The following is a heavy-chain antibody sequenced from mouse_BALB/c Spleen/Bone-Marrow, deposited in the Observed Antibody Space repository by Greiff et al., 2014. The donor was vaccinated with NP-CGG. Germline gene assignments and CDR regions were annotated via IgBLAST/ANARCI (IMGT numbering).Heavy chain of an antibody. J-gene: IGHJ3*01. CDR1: GYSFAGYT. V-gene: IGHV1-18*01. D-gene: IGHD1-1*01. Sequence: EVQLQQSGPELVKPGASMKISCKASGYSFAGYTMSWVKQSHGKNLEWIGLINPYNGGSSYNQKFKGKATLTVDNSSSTAYMEHLSLTSEDSAVYYCAREGYGRSYGFAYWGQGTLVTVSA. CDR3: AREGYGRSYGFAY. CDR2: INPYNGGS.